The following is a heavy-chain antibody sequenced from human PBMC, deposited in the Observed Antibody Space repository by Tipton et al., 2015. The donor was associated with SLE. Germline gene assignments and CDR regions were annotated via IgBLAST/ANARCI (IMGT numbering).Heavy chain of an antibody. CDR1: GFTFSSYS. CDR2: IRSSSSYI. Sequence: SLRLSCAASGFTFSSYSMNWVRQAPGKGLEWVSSIRSSSSYIYYADSVKGRFTISRANAMNSLYLQMNSLRAEDTAVYYCARDSTMVRGVTLDVWGKGTTVTVSS. D-gene: IGHD3-10*01. CDR3: ARDSTMVRGVTLDV. V-gene: IGHV3-21*01. J-gene: IGHJ6*04.